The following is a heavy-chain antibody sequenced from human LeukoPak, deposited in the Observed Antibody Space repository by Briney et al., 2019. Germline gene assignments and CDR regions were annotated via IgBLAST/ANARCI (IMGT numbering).Heavy chain of an antibody. J-gene: IGHJ5*02. CDR1: GYRFTSYW. D-gene: IGHD6-6*01. CDR2: IYPGDSDT. CDR3: ARVEYSSSSGWFDP. V-gene: IGHV5-51*01. Sequence: GESLKISCKGSGYRFTSYWIGWVRQLPGKGLEWMGIIYPGDSDTRYSPSFQGQVTISADKSISTAYLQWSSLKASDTAMYYCARVEYSSSSGWFDPWGQGTLVTVSS.